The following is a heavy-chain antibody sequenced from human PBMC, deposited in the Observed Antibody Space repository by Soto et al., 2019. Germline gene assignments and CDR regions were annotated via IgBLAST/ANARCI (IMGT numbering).Heavy chain of an antibody. CDR2: ISSGGTYL. J-gene: IGHJ6*02. V-gene: IGHV3-21*06. CDR1: GFTFRTHT. CDR3: VKGGEDITSPYGMDV. D-gene: IGHD3-16*01. Sequence: PXVSLQLSCAGSGFTFRTHTLVWVRQAAGKGLEWVSSISSGGTYLEYAHSVKGRFAISRDDAKDSVFLQMNSLKTDDTAVYYCVKGGEDITSPYGMDVWGQGTTVTVSS.